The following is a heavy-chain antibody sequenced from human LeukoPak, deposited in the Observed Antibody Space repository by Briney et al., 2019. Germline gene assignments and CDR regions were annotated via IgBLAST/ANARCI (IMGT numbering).Heavy chain of an antibody. D-gene: IGHD1-26*01. CDR2: ISSSSSYI. Sequence: GRSLRLSCAASGFTFSSYSMNWVRQAPGKGLEWVSSISSSSSYIYYADSVKGRFTISRDNAKNSLYLQMNSLRAEDTAVYYCARDGREVGAVDYWGQGTLVTVSS. J-gene: IGHJ4*02. V-gene: IGHV3-21*01. CDR1: GFTFSSYS. CDR3: ARDGREVGAVDY.